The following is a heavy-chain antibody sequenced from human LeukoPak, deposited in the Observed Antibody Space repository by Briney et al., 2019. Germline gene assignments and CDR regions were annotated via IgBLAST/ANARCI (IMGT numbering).Heavy chain of an antibody. CDR1: GSIFSTYP. Sequence: GGSLRLSCAASGSIFSTYPMHWVRQAPGKGLEWVAVISPDGNNQWYADSVKGRFTISRDNSKNTVFLQMNSLSTEDTAVYSCYMGRNFYYDSWGQGTLVTVSS. D-gene: IGHD1-26*01. CDR2: ISPDGNNQ. V-gene: IGHV3-30*04. CDR3: YMGRNFYYDS. J-gene: IGHJ4*02.